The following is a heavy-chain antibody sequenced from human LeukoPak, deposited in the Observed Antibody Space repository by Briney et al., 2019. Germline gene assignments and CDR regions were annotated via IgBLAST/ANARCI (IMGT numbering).Heavy chain of an antibody. J-gene: IGHJ4*02. V-gene: IGHV6-1*01. Sequence: SQTLSLTCAISGDSVSSNSAAWNWIRQSPSRGLEWLGRTYYRSKWYNDYAVSVKSRMTINPDTSKNQFSLQLNSVTPEDTAVYYCARERYSGYDFRGADFDYWGQGTLVTVSS. CDR1: GDSVSSNSAA. CDR2: TYYRSKWYN. D-gene: IGHD5-12*01. CDR3: ARERYSGYDFRGADFDY.